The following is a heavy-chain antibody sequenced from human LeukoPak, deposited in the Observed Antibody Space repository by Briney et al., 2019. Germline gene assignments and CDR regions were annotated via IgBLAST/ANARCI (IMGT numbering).Heavy chain of an antibody. D-gene: IGHD6-13*01. CDR2: IYHSGST. CDR1: GGSISSGGYY. CDR3: ARDPGIAAATPYWYFDL. Sequence: PSETLSLTCTVSGGSISSGGYYWSWIRQPPGKGLEWIGYIYHSGSTYYNPSLKSRVTISVDRSKNQFSLKLSSVTAADTAVYYCARDPGIAAATPYWYFDLWGRGTLVTVSS. V-gene: IGHV4-30-2*01. J-gene: IGHJ2*01.